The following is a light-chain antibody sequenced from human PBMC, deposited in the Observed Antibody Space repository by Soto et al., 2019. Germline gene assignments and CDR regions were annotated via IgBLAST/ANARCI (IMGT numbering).Light chain of an antibody. Sequence: QLVLTQSPSASASLGASVKLTCTLSSGHSSYAIAWHQQQPEKGPRFLIKLDSDGSHTRGDGVPGRFSGSTSGAERYLTISSLQSEDEADYYCQPWGDGSVVFGGGTKVTVL. CDR1: SGHSSYA. V-gene: IGLV4-69*01. J-gene: IGLJ2*01. CDR2: LDSDGSH. CDR3: QPWGDGSVV.